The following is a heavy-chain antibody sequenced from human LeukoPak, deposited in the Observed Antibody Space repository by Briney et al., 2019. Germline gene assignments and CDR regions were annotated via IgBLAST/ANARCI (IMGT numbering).Heavy chain of an antibody. J-gene: IGHJ4*02. CDR2: ISYDGSNK. V-gene: IGHV3-30*18. Sequence: GGSLRLSCAASGFTFSNYGMHWVRQAPGKGLEWVTVISYDGSNKYYADSVKGRFTISRDNSKNALYLQMNSLRAEDTAVYYCAKDNYYGSGSPDYWGQGTLVTVSS. D-gene: IGHD3-10*01. CDR3: AKDNYYGSGSPDY. CDR1: GFTFSNYG.